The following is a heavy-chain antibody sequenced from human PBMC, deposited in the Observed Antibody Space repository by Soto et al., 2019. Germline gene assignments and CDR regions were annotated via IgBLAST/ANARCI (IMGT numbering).Heavy chain of an antibody. J-gene: IGHJ6*02. Sequence: ESGGGLVKPGGSLRLSCAASGFTFSSYSMNWVRQAPGKGLEWVSSISSSSSYIYYADSVKGRFTISRDNAKNSLYLQMSSLRAEDTAVYYCARDYVRPAAGPALRYYYYGMDVWGQGTTVTVSS. CDR2: ISSSSSYI. D-gene: IGHD6-13*01. V-gene: IGHV3-21*01. CDR3: ARDYVRPAAGPALRYYYYGMDV. CDR1: GFTFSSYS.